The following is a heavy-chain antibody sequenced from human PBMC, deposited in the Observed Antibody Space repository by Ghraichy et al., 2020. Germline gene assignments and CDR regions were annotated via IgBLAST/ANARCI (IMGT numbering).Heavy chain of an antibody. Sequence: GESLRLSCAASGFTFSSYWMSWVRQAPGKGPEWVANIKQDGSEKYYVDSVKGRFTISRENAKNSLYLQMNSLRAEDTAVYYCARVSVYTGGDYGMDVWGQGTTVTVSS. CDR1: GFTFSSYW. J-gene: IGHJ6*02. V-gene: IGHV3-7*01. CDR2: IKQDGSEK. CDR3: ARVSVYTGGDYGMDV. D-gene: IGHD2-2*02.